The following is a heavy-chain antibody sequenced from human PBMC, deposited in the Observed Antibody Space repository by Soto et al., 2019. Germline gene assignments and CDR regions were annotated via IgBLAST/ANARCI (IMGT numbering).Heavy chain of an antibody. CDR2: FSHVGNSR. CDR3: GSGLTSGWPRGY. CDR1: GFTFSAYT. J-gene: IGHJ4*02. Sequence: QVQLVESGGGVVQSGRSLRLSCAASGFTFSAYTMHWVRQAPGKGLDWVAAFSHVGNSRSYADSVKGRFTISRDNSKNTVYLQMGSLGREASAVYYSGSGLTSGWPRGYWGQGTLVTVSS. V-gene: IGHV3-30-3*01. D-gene: IGHD6-19*01.